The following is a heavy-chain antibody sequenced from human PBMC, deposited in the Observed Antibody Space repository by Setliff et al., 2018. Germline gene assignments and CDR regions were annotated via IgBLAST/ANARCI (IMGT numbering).Heavy chain of an antibody. CDR2: VYYSGDT. CDR1: GGSISNSDYY. CDR3: ARHRPNLPFDA. V-gene: IGHV4-39*01. D-gene: IGHD7-27*01. J-gene: IGHJ4*02. Sequence: SETLSLTCSVSGGSISNSDYYWDWIRQPPGKGLEWIGRVYYSGDTYYIPSLLSRVTISVDTSKNQFSLKPSSVTAADTSVYFCARHRPNLPFDAWGQGALVTVSS.